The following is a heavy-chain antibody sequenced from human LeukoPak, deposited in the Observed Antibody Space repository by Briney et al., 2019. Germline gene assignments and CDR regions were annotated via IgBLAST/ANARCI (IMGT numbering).Heavy chain of an antibody. D-gene: IGHD2-15*01. Sequence: ASVKVSCKASGYTFTSYGISWVRQAPGQGLEWVGWISAYNGNTNYAQKLQGRVTMTTDTSTSTAYMELRSLRSDDTAVYYCARDYQILGYCSGGSCFPADYWGQGTLVTVSS. CDR3: ARDYQILGYCSGGSCFPADY. J-gene: IGHJ4*02. V-gene: IGHV1-18*04. CDR2: ISAYNGNT. CDR1: GYTFTSYG.